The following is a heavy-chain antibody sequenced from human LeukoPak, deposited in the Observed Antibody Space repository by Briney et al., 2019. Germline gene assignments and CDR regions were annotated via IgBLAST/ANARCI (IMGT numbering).Heavy chain of an antibody. CDR3: MRDYMGWFDP. J-gene: IGHJ5*02. CDR2: ISLDGSTE. D-gene: IGHD3-10*01. V-gene: IGHV3-30-3*01. CDR1: GFSLSNFQ. Sequence: PGRSLRLSSVASGFSLSNFQMYWVRQAPGKGLEWVSIISLDGSTEFYADSVKGRFTISRDTASNTMHLEMNNLRIEDTAVYYCMRDYMGWFDPWGQGSLVTVSS.